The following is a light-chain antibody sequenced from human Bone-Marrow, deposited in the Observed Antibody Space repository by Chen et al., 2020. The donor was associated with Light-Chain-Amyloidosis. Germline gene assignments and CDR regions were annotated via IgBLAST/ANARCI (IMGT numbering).Light chain of an antibody. J-gene: IGLJ3*02. CDR3: QVWDSNSYHPV. Sequence: SSVLTQPSSVSSSPGLTATIACGGNNIGSISVNWYQHTPGHAPLLVVYDDSDRPSGILERLSGSNSGNTATLTISRVEAEDEADYYCQVWDSNSYHPVFGGGTKLTVL. CDR1: NIGSIS. V-gene: IGLV3-21*02. CDR2: DDS.